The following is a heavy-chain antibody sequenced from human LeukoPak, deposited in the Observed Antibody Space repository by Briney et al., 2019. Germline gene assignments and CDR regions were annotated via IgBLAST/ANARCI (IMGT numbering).Heavy chain of an antibody. CDR2: IIPIFGTA. CDR1: GGTFSSYA. D-gene: IGHD3-10*01. V-gene: IGHV1-69*13. CDR3: ARVVTQSGSGFSTLHLDY. Sequence: ASVTVSCKASGGTFSSYAISWVRQAPGQGLEWMGGIIPIFGTANYAQKFQGRVTITADESTSTAYMELSSLRSEGTAVYYCARVVTQSGSGFSTLHLDYWGQGTLVTVSS. J-gene: IGHJ4*02.